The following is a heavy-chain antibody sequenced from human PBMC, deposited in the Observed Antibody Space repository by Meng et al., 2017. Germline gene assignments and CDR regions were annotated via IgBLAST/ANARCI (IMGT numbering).Heavy chain of an antibody. J-gene: IGHJ6*02. V-gene: IGHV3-23*01. Sequence: GGSLRLSCAASGFTFSSYAMSWVRQAPGKGLEWVSAISGSGGSTYYADSVKGRFTISRDNSKNTLYLQMNSLRAEDTAVYYCAKDYLSFTAAYGMDVWGQGTMVTVSS. D-gene: IGHD3-16*02. CDR3: AKDYLSFTAAYGMDV. CDR1: GFTFSSYA. CDR2: ISGSGGST.